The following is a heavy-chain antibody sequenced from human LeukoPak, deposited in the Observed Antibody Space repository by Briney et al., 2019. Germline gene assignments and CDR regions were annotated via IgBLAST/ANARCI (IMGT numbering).Heavy chain of an antibody. D-gene: IGHD3-16*01. Sequence: SQTLSLTCTVSGGSISSGSYYWSWIRQPAGKGLEWIGRIYTSGSTNYNPSLKSRVTISVDTSKNQFSLKLSSVTAADTGVYYCARGGGYFDYWGQGTLVTVSS. J-gene: IGHJ4*02. CDR1: GGSISSGSYY. V-gene: IGHV4-61*02. CDR3: ARGGGYFDY. CDR2: IYTSGST.